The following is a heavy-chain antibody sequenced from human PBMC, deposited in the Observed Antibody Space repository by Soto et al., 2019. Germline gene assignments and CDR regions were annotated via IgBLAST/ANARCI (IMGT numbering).Heavy chain of an antibody. CDR1: GFTFSSYA. D-gene: IGHD2-15*01. CDR2: ISSNGGST. Sequence: PGGSLRLSCAASGFTFSSYAMRWVRQAPGKGLEWVSAISSNGGSTYYANSVKGRFTISRDNSKNTLYLQMGSLRAEDMAVYYCARGVVVVTATYGMDVWGQGTTVTVSS. V-gene: IGHV3-64*01. CDR3: ARGVVVVTATYGMDV. J-gene: IGHJ6*02.